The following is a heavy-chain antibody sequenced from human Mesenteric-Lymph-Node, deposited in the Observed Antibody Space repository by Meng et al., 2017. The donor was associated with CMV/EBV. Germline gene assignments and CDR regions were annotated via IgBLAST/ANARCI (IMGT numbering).Heavy chain of an antibody. D-gene: IGHD3-3*01. V-gene: IGHV1-2*02. CDR1: GYTFTDNF. J-gene: IGHJ6*02. CDR3: ARARSRDFWSGYSYGMDV. CDR2: INPNNGVT. Sequence: ASVKVSCKASGYTFTDNFIHWVRQAPGQGLEWMGWINPNNGVTHHAQKFQGRVTLTGDTSITTVYMELSGLTSDDTAVYYCARARSRDFWSGYSYGMDVWGQGTTVTVSS.